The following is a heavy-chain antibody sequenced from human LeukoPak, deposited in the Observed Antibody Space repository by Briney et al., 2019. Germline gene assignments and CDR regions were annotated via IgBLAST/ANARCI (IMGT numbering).Heavy chain of an antibody. CDR3: AKGHGPGYCSSTSCPRGVVDY. CDR1: GFTFSSYG. D-gene: IGHD2-2*03. CDR2: ISYDGSNK. Sequence: GRSLRLSCAASGFTFSSYGMHWVRQAPGKGLEWVAVISYDGSNKYYADSVKGRFTISGDNSKNTLYLQMNSLRAEDTAVYYCAKGHGPGYCSSTSCPRGVVDYWGQGTLVTVSS. J-gene: IGHJ4*02. V-gene: IGHV3-30*18.